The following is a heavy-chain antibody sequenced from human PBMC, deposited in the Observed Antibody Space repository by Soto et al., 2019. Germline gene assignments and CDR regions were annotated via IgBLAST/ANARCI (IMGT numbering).Heavy chain of an antibody. CDR1: GFTLSMYS. Sequence: PVGSVRLSCEVSGFTLSMYSMTWVRQAPGKGLEWVAKIPQDGSDGHYLDSVKGRFTISRDNAKNSVYLQMNSLRADDTAVYYCARDHLILPAHDFFYGSDVWGQGAKVTSP. D-gene: IGHD2-21*02. V-gene: IGHV3-7*03. CDR3: ARDHLILPAHDFFYGSDV. J-gene: IGHJ6*02. CDR2: IPQDGSDG.